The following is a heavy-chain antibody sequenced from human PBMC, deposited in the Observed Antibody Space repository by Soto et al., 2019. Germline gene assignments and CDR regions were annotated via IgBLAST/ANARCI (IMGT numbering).Heavy chain of an antibody. D-gene: IGHD3-22*01. Sequence: GGSLRFSCAASGFTFSSYAMSWVRQAPGKGLEWVSAISGSGGSTYYADSVKGRFTISRDNSKNTLYLQMNSLRAEDTAVYYCAKDRAPGHWLSGAYYFDYWGQGTLVTVSS. V-gene: IGHV3-23*01. J-gene: IGHJ4*02. CDR2: ISGSGGST. CDR1: GFTFSSYA. CDR3: AKDRAPGHWLSGAYYFDY.